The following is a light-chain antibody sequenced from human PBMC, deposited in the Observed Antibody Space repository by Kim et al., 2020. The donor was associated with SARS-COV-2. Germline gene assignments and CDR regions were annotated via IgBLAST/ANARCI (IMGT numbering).Light chain of an antibody. CDR3: QQRSNWPPGYS. Sequence: SPGERATLSCSASQSVSSYLAWYQKKPGQAPGLLIYDASNRANGIPARFSGSGSGTYFTLTISSLEPEDFAVYYCQQRSNWPPGYSFGQGTKLEI. CDR2: DAS. CDR1: QSVSSY. J-gene: IGKJ2*03. V-gene: IGKV3-11*01.